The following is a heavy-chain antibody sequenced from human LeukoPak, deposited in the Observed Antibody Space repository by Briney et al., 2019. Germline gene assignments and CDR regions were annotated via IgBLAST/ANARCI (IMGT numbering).Heavy chain of an antibody. CDR3: ARAQVGTPTDC. V-gene: IGHV3-74*01. CDR1: GFTLSSYT. D-gene: IGHD1-26*01. Sequence: GGSLRLSCAASGFTLSSYTMYWVRQAPGRGLVWVARFTSDGNSMTYADFVKGRFTVSRDIAKDTLYLQMNSLRAEDTAVYYCARAQVGTPTDCWGQGTLVTVSS. CDR2: FTSDGNSM. J-gene: IGHJ4*02.